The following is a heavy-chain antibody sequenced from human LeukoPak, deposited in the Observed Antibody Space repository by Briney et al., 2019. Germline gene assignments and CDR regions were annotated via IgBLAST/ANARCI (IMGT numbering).Heavy chain of an antibody. D-gene: IGHD6-13*01. CDR1: GFTFSSYA. Sequence: GRSLRLSCAASGFTFSSYAMHWVRQAPGKGLEWVAVISYDGSNKYYADSVKGRFTISRDNSKNTLYLQMNSLRAEDTAVYYCARDFIAAAGTRDFDYWGQGTLVTVSS. CDR2: ISYDGSNK. V-gene: IGHV3-30*04. J-gene: IGHJ4*02. CDR3: ARDFIAAAGTRDFDY.